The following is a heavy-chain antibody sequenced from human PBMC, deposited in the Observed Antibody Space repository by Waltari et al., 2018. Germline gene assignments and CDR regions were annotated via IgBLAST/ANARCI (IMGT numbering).Heavy chain of an antibody. V-gene: IGHV1-8*01. CDR2: MYPNSGNT. J-gene: IGHJ5*02. CDR1: AYTFTSYD. CDR3: ARGLRYSYGLRGSRWFDP. D-gene: IGHD5-18*01. Sequence: QVQLVHSGAEEKKPGASVKVSCKDSAYTFTSYDINWERQATGQGFECMVWMYPNSGNTGYAQPFHGRFTITRSTSITTSYIELSSLISEDTALYYCARGLRYSYGLRGSRWFDPWGQGTLVTVSS.